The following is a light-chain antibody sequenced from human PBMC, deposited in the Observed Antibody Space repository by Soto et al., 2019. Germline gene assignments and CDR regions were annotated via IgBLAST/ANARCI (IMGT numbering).Light chain of an antibody. CDR3: QQYSGSPST. J-gene: IGKJ5*01. CDR2: GTS. Sequence: IVRARTPPTPASSPGDRATDSYSSSQTVPGNYLAWYQQKPGQAPRLLIYGTSSRATGIPDRFSGSGTGTDFSLTISRPEPEDFAVYYCQQYSGSPSTFGQGTRLEIK. V-gene: IGKV3-20*01. CDR1: QTVPGNY.